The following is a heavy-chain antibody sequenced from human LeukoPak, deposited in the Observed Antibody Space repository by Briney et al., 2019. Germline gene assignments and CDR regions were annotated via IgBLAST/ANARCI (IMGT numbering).Heavy chain of an antibody. J-gene: IGHJ6*03. CDR2: IYYSGST. D-gene: IGHD3-10*01. Sequence: SETLSLTCTVSGGSISSSSYYWGWIRQPPGKGLEWIGSIYYSGSTNYNPSLKSRVTISVDTSKNQFSLKLSSVTAADTAVYYCARWGTLWGFGELSAYYYYMDVWGKGTTVTVSS. V-gene: IGHV4-39*07. CDR3: ARWGTLWGFGELSAYYYYMDV. CDR1: GGSISSSSYY.